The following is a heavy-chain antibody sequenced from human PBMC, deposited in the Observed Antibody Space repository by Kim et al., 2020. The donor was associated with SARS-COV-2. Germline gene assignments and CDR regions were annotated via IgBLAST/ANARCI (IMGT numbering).Heavy chain of an antibody. D-gene: IGHD3-10*01. V-gene: IGHV1-24*01. CDR1: GYTLTELS. Sequence: ASVKVSCKVSGYTLTELSMHWVRQAPGKGLEWMGGFDPEDGETIYAQKFQGRVTMTEDTSTDTAYMELSSLRSEDTAVYYCATTPPYYYGSGSYYNSWFDPWGQGTLVTVSS. J-gene: IGHJ5*02. CDR2: FDPEDGET. CDR3: ATTPPYYYGSGSYYNSWFDP.